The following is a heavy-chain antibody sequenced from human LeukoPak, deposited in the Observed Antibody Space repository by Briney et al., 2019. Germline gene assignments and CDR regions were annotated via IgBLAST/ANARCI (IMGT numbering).Heavy chain of an antibody. CDR3: ARGGNSSWYRGLD. V-gene: IGHV3-30-3*01. CDR2: ISYDGSKK. D-gene: IGHD6-13*01. CDR1: GFTFSSYT. Sequence: GGSLRLSCAASGFTFSSYTMHWVRQAPGKGLEWVAVISYDGSKKYYADSVKGRFTISRDNSKNTLYLQMNSLRAEDTAVYYCARGGNSSWYRGLDWGQGTLVTVSS. J-gene: IGHJ4*02.